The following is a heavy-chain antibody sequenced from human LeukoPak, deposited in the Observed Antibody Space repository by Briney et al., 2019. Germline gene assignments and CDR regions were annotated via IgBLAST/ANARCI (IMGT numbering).Heavy chain of an antibody. CDR3: TRDLEY. CDR2: ISSGGSVT. CDR1: GNTFSDYT. V-gene: IGHV3-48*01. Sequence: PGGTLRLSCGASGNTFSDYTMNWIRQAPGKGQEWISYISSGGSVTHYADSVKGRFTISRDNVENSLYLQMNSLRVEDTAVYYCTRDLEYWGQGVLVTVSS. J-gene: IGHJ4*02.